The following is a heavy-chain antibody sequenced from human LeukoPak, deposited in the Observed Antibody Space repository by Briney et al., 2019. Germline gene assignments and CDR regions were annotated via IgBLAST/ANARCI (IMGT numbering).Heavy chain of an antibody. CDR3: ARYSSRGGGFDY. D-gene: IGHD6-13*01. Sequence: PGGSLRLSCAASRFTFSNYNMNWVRQAPGKGLEWVANIKQDGTEKYYVDSVKGRFTISRDNSKNSQYLQMNSLRAEDAAVYYCARYSSRGGGFDYWGQGSLVTVSS. CDR1: RFTFSNYN. J-gene: IGHJ4*02. V-gene: IGHV3-7*04. CDR2: IKQDGTEK.